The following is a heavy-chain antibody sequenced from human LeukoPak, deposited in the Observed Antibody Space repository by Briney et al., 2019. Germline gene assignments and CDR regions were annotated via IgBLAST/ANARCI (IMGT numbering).Heavy chain of an antibody. V-gene: IGHV3-21*01. CDR1: GFSFSIYT. Sequence: GGSLRLSCAASGFSFSIYTVNWVRQAPGKGLEWVSSISSTSGYIYYADSVKGRFTISRDNAKDSLFLQMNSLRAEDTAVYYCARDQAFAGYMDVWGKGTTVTVSS. J-gene: IGHJ6*03. CDR2: ISSTSGYI. CDR3: ARDQAFAGYMDV. D-gene: IGHD3-10*01.